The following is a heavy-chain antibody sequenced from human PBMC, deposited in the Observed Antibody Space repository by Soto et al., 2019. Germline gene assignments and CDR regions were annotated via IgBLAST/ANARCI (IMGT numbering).Heavy chain of an antibody. D-gene: IGHD2-2*01. J-gene: IGHJ4*02. CDR2: ISPLFSTT. CDR1: ADLFNNYA. V-gene: IGHV1-69*01. CDR3: AASASVAAAAYFIF. Sequence: QVQLVQSGAEVKEPGSSVKVSCKATADLFNNYAFNWVRQAPGQGLEWMGRISPLFSTTNYAQKFQGRVTIGADEMTTTVYLEVSNLESEDTAMFYCAASASVAAAAYFIFWGQGTLVTVSP.